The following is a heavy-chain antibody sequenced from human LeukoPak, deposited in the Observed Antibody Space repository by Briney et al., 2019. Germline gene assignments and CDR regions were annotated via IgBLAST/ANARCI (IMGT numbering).Heavy chain of an antibody. CDR2: IYTSGST. CDR1: GGSINSGSYY. D-gene: IGHD3-10*01. CDR3: ARDSGYYGSGSPFDY. J-gene: IGHJ4*02. V-gene: IGHV4-61*02. Sequence: PSQTLSLTCTVSGGSINSGSYYWSWIRQPAGKGLEWIGRIYTSGSTNYNPSLKSRVTISVDTSKNQFSLKLSSVTAADTAVYYCARDSGYYGSGSPFDYWGQGTLVTVSS.